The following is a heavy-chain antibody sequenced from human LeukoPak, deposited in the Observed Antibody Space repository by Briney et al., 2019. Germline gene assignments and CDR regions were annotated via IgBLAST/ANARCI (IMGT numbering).Heavy chain of an antibody. J-gene: IGHJ4*02. V-gene: IGHV3-23*01. CDR1: GFTFSTYA. CDR2: ISASADRT. Sequence: GGSLRLSCAASGFTFSTYAMTWVRQAPGKGLGWVSSISASADRTYYADSVKGRFTISRDNSKNTLDLQMNSLRAEDTAVFYCAKGGYKGDFFDYWGQGSLVTVSS. D-gene: IGHD1-14*01. CDR3: AKGGYKGDFFDY.